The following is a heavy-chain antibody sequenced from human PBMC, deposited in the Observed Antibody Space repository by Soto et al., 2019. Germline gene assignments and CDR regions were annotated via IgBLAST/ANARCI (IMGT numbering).Heavy chain of an antibody. CDR3: ARGHSVDNVVFKSEAGIRDDRPVTAFLVNRSSDL. V-gene: IGHV4-34*01. D-gene: IGHD2-2*03. CDR2: INHSGST. J-gene: IGHJ2*01. Sequence: CILKHKKKGPEWMGAINHSGSTTYNSSLRSRVTILVDMSKKQFAVKLSSVTAADAAVYYCARGHSVDNVVFKSEAGIRDDRPVTAFLVNRSSDL.